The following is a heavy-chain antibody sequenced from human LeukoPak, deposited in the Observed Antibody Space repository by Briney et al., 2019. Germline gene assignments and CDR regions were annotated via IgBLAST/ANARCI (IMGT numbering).Heavy chain of an antibody. CDR3: ARDYVYSSSWYGVGY. CDR2: INSDGSST. D-gene: IGHD6-13*01. J-gene: IGHJ4*02. CDR1: GFTFSSYW. Sequence: GGTLRLLSAATGFTFSSYWIHWVRQAPRHRLLSLSRINSDGSSTSYADSVKGRFTISRDNAKNTLYLQMNSLRAEDTAVYYCARDYVYSSSWYGVGYWGQGTLVTVSS. V-gene: IGHV3-74*01.